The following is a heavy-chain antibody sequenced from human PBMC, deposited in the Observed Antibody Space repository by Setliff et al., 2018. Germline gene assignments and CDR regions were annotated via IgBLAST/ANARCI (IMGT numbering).Heavy chain of an antibody. J-gene: IGHJ4*02. CDR3: ARVLEDIVVVPAALFDY. Sequence: GASVKVSCKASGYTFTSYAMHWVRQAPGQRLEWMGWINAGNGNTKYSQKFQGRVTITRDTSASTAYMELSSLRSEDTAVYYCARVLEDIVVVPAALFDYWGQGTLVTVS. CDR1: GYTFTSYA. D-gene: IGHD2-2*01. CDR2: INAGNGNT. V-gene: IGHV1-3*01.